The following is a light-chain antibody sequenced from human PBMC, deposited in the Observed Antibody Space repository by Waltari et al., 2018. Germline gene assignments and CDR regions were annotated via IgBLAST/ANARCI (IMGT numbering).Light chain of an antibody. J-gene: IGKJ2*01. CDR2: GAS. CDR3: QHYDKWLRYS. Sequence: IVMTQSPATLSVSPGERATLSCRASQSISTNLAWFQGKPGPAPRLLIYGASTRATGVPARFSGSGSGTYFTLVISSLRSEDFAVYYCQHYDKWLRYSFGQGTKVEIK. CDR1: QSISTN. V-gene: IGKV3-15*01.